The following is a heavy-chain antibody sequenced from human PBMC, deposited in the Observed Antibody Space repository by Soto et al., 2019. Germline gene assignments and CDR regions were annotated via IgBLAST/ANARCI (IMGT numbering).Heavy chain of an antibody. CDR3: ARDGSGWSNAFDI. CDR1: GFTFSSYA. V-gene: IGHV3-23*01. D-gene: IGHD6-19*01. Sequence: GGSLRLSCAASGFTFSSYAMSWVRQAPGKGLEWVSDISSSGSSTYYADSVKGRFTISRDNAKNTLYLQMNSLRAEDTAVYYCARDGSGWSNAFDIWGQGTMVTVSS. CDR2: ISSSGSST. J-gene: IGHJ3*02.